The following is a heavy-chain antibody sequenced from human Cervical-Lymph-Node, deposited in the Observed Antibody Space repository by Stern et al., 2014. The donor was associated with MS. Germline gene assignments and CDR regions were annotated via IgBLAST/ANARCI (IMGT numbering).Heavy chain of an antibody. Sequence: EVQLVQSGGGLVKPGGSLRLSCAASGFPFSSYTLTWVRQAPGKGLEWVSSISSSSTSIDYADSVKGRFTISRDNANNSLYLQMSRLRAEDTAVYYARRHGSAYDSWGQGTLVTVSS. D-gene: IGHD3-10*01. J-gene: IGHJ5*01. CDR3: RRHGSAYDS. CDR1: GFPFSSYT. CDR2: ISSSSTSI. V-gene: IGHV3-21*01.